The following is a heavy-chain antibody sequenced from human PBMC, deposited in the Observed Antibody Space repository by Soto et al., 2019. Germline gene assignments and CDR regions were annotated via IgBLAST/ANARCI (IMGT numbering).Heavy chain of an antibody. J-gene: IGHJ5*02. Sequence: ASVKVSCKASGYTFTSYGISWVRQAPGQGLEWMGWISAYNGNTNYAQKLQGRVTMTTDTSTSTAYMELRSLRSGDTAVYYCARDGYCSSTSCYPFDPWGQGTLVTVSS. CDR1: GYTFTSYG. CDR2: ISAYNGNT. V-gene: IGHV1-18*01. CDR3: ARDGYCSSTSCYPFDP. D-gene: IGHD2-2*03.